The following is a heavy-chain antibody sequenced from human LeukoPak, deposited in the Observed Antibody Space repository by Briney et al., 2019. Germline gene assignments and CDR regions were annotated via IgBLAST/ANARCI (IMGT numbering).Heavy chain of an antibody. CDR2: INPSDGST. Sequence: ASVKVSCKASGYTFTSYYMHWVRQAPGQGLEWMGIINPSDGSTNYAQKFQGRVTMTRNMSTSTVYMELSSLRSEDTAVYYCARSGCSGGTCFFDYWGQGTLVTVSS. J-gene: IGHJ4*02. V-gene: IGHV1-46*01. CDR3: ARSGCSGGTCFFDY. D-gene: IGHD2-15*01. CDR1: GYTFTSYY.